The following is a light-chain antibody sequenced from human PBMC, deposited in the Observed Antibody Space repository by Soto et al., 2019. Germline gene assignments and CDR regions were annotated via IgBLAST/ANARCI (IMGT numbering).Light chain of an antibody. CDR2: DAS. Sequence: DIQMTQSPSSLSASVGDGVTITCQASQDISNYLNWYQQKPGKAPKLLIYDASNLETGVPSRFSGSGSGTDFTFTISSLQPEDIATYYCQQYNSYSPATFGQGTKVEIK. CDR3: QQYNSYSPAT. V-gene: IGKV1-33*01. J-gene: IGKJ1*01. CDR1: QDISNY.